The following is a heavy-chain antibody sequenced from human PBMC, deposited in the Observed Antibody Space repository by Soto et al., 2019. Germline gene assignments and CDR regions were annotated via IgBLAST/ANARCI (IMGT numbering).Heavy chain of an antibody. Sequence: QVQLMQPGPEVRKPGASVKVSCKASGYTLTRYGLTWVRQAPGHGLEWMGWISSHSANTNYAQNLQGRVTISIDTSTTTAYMELRSLRSDDTAIYYCASGREGVSGSYFDYWGQGTLVTVSS. CDR3: ASGREGVSGSYFDY. D-gene: IGHD3-10*01. CDR2: ISSHSANT. CDR1: GYTLTRYG. V-gene: IGHV1-18*01. J-gene: IGHJ4*02.